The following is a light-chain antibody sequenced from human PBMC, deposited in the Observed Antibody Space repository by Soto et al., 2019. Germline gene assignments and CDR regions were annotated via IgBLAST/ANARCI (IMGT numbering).Light chain of an antibody. V-gene: IGLV2-14*01. Sequence: QSALTQPASVSGSPGQSITISCTGTSSDVGGYNYVSWYQQHPGKVPTLMIYDVSNRPSGVSNRFSGSKSGNTAALTISGLQAEDEADYYCSSYSSNSPPVVFGGGTKLTVL. CDR1: SSDVGGYNY. CDR3: SSYSSNSPPVV. J-gene: IGLJ2*01. CDR2: DVS.